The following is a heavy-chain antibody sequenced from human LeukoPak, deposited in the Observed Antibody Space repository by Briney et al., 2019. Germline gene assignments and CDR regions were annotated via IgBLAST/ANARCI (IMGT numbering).Heavy chain of an antibody. J-gene: IGHJ4*02. Sequence: GGSLRLSCAASGFTFSSYWMSWVRQAPGKGLEWVANIKPDGSEKYYVDSVRGRFTISRDNAKNSLYLQMNSLRAEDTAVYYCARDFVRLGFAHYFEYWGQGTLV. D-gene: IGHD3-16*01. CDR3: ARDFVRLGFAHYFEY. CDR1: GFTFSSYW. V-gene: IGHV3-7*01. CDR2: IKPDGSEK.